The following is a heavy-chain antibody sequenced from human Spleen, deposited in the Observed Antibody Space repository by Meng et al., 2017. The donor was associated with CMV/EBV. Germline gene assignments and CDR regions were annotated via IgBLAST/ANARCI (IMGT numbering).Heavy chain of an antibody. CDR1: GYTLTGYY. CDR3: ARALAAAGRLSAYYYYGMDV. D-gene: IGHD6-13*01. J-gene: IGHJ6*02. Sequence: ASVKVSCKASGYTLTGYYMHWVRQAPGQGLEWMGWINPNSGGTNYAQKFQGRVTMTRDTSISTAYMELSRLRSDDTAVYYCARALAAAGRLSAYYYYGMDVWGQGTTVTVSS. V-gene: IGHV1-2*02. CDR2: INPNSGGT.